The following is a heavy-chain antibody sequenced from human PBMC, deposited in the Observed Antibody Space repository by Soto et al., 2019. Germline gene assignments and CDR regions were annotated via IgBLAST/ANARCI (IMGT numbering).Heavy chain of an antibody. Sequence: QVQLQQWGAGLLKPSETLSLNCAVTGGSLSGYYWSWIRQPPGKGLEWIGEVKDGGHTNYSPSLRGRVPISSARPNNQFALGLNSVTAADTGVYYCARGQEGVVATHWDQGSLVTVSS. D-gene: IGHD5-12*01. J-gene: IGHJ4*02. CDR1: GGSLSGYY. V-gene: IGHV4-34*01. CDR3: ARGQEGVVATH. CDR2: VKDGGHT.